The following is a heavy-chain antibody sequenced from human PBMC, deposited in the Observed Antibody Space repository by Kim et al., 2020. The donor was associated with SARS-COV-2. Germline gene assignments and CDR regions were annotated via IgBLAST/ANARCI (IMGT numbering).Heavy chain of an antibody. CDR2: IWYDGSNK. CDR3: AREYELIAAAGRSYYGMAV. V-gene: IGHV3-33*01. J-gene: IGHJ6*04. Sequence: GGSLRLSCAASGFTFSSYGMHWVRQAPGKGLEWVAVIWYDGSNKYYADSVKGRFTISRDNSKNTLYLQMNSLRAEDTAVYYCAREYELIAAAGRSYYGMAVGGKGTTVPAPS. CDR1: GFTFSSYG. D-gene: IGHD6-13*01.